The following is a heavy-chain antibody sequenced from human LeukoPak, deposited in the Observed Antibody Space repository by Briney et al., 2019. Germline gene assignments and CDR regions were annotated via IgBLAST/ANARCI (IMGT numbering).Heavy chain of an antibody. CDR1: GYSFTSYW. CDR3: ARRYGGNSPAVYWYFDL. D-gene: IGHD4-23*01. CDR2: IYPGGSDT. Sequence: GESLKISCKGSGYSFTSYWIGWVRQMPGKGLEWMGIIYPGGSDTRYSPSFKGQVTISADKSISTAYLQWSSLKASDTAMYYCARRYGGNSPAVYWYFDLWGRGTLVTVSS. V-gene: IGHV5-51*01. J-gene: IGHJ2*01.